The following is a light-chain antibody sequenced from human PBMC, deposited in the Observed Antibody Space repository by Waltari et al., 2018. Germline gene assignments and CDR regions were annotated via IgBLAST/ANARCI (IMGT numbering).Light chain of an antibody. CDR1: RGHSSNI. Sequence: QLVLTQSPSASASLGASVKLTCTLDRGHSSNILAWHQQKPEKGPRFLMKVNSDGSHTKGDEIPDRFSGSSSGPERYLTISSVQSEDEADYYCQTGGHGTWVFGGGTKLTVL. CDR3: QTGGHGTWV. V-gene: IGLV4-69*01. CDR2: VNSDGSH. J-gene: IGLJ3*02.